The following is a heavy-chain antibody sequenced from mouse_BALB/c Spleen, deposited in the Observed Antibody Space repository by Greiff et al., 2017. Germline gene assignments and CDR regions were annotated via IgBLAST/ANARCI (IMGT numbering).Heavy chain of an antibody. J-gene: IGHJ2*01. CDR1: GFNIKDTY. CDR3: ASGNSRFDY. CDR2: IDPANGNT. Sequence: EVKLMESGAELVKPGASVKLSCTASGFNIKDTYMHWVKQRPEQGLEWIGRIDPANGNTKYDPKFQGKATITADTSSNTAYLQLSSLTSEDTAVYYCASGNSRFDYWGQGTTLTVSS. D-gene: IGHD2-1*01. V-gene: IGHV14-3*02.